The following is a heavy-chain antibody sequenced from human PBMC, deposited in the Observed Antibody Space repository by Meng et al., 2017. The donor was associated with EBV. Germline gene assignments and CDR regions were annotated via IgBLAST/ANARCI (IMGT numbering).Heavy chain of an antibody. V-gene: IGHV3-15*01. CDR1: EFTFTSAW. D-gene: IGHD1-26*01. CDR3: TTDEGGSRF. J-gene: IGHJ4*02. Sequence: EGQVVESGGGLVKPGESLNLSCAASEFTFTSAWMNWVRQAPGKGLEWVGRIRSQVDGRTADYSAPVKGRFTISRDDSKHTLYLQMNSLKIEDSAVYYCTTDEGGSRFWGQGTLVTVSS. CDR2: IRSQVDGRTA.